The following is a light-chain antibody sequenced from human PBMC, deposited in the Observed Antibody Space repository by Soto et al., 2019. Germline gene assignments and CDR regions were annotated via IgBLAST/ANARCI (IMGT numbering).Light chain of an antibody. CDR2: EVS. CDR3: SSYTSSVAWV. V-gene: IGLV2-14*01. CDR1: SSDVGGHSR. Sequence: QSALTQPASVSGSPGQSITISCTGTSSDVGGHSRVSWFQQYPGKAPKLLIFEVSKRPSGASNRFSGSKSGNTASLTISGLQAEDEADYYCSSYTSSVAWVFGTGTKLTVL. J-gene: IGLJ1*01.